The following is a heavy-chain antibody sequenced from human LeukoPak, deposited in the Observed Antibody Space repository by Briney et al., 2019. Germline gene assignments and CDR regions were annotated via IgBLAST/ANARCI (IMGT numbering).Heavy chain of an antibody. CDR3: ASSGCSGKVFNDH. CDR1: GFLFSDYD. D-gene: IGHD6-19*01. V-gene: IGHV3-11*06. CDR2: ISSSSIYT. Sequence: GGSESLLCAASGFLFSDYDVSWIRQAPGKGLEWLSYISSSSIYTSYADSVKGRFTISRDNAKNSLFLQLNSPRAEDTAVYYCASSGCSGKVFNDHWGQGTLVTVSS. J-gene: IGHJ4*02.